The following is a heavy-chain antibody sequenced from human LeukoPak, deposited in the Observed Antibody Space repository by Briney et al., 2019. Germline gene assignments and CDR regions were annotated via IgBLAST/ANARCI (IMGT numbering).Heavy chain of an antibody. CDR2: IITIFGTA. V-gene: IGHV1-69*05. CDR3: ARDAVRAFDI. J-gene: IGHJ3*02. CDR1: GGTFSSYA. Sequence: SLKVSCKASGGTFSSYAISWARQAPGQGLVWMGRIITIFGTADYAHKFQGRVTITTDESTNTAYMELSSLRSEDTAVYYCARDAVRAFDIWGQGTMVTVSS.